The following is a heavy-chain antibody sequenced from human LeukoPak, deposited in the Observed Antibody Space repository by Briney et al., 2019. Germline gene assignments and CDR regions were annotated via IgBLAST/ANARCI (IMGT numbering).Heavy chain of an antibody. CDR1: GFTFGDYA. V-gene: IGHV3-49*04. Sequence: GGSLRLSCTGSGFTFGDYAMTWVRQAPGKGLEWVGFIRSQIYGGTPEYAASVKGRFTISRDDSEGVAYLQVNSLKTEDTAVYYCTRDQTPYYWGQGTLVTVSS. CDR2: IRSQIYGGTP. J-gene: IGHJ4*02. CDR3: TRDQTPYY.